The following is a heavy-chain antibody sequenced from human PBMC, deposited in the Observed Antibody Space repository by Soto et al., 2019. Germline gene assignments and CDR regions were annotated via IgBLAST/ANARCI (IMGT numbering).Heavy chain of an antibody. Sequence: QITLKESGPTLVKPTQTLTLTCTFSGFSLTTHGVGVGWIRQPPGKALEWLALIYWDDDKRYSPALKSRLTIAPDTSKNLVVLIMTNVDPVDTATYFCAHRLRDSINWYGGNFDYWGQGTLVTVSS. V-gene: IGHV2-5*02. CDR3: AHRLRDSINWYGGNFDY. J-gene: IGHJ4*02. D-gene: IGHD6-13*01. CDR2: IYWDDDK. CDR1: GFSLTTHGVG.